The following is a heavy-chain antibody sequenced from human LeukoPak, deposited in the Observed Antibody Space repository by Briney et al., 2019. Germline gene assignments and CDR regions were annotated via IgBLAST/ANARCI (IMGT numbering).Heavy chain of an antibody. CDR2: ISGSGGST. Sequence: GGSLRLSCAASGFTFSSYAMSWVRQAPGKGLEWVSAISGSGGSTYYADSVKGWCTISRDNTKDTLYLQMNSLRAEDTAVYYCAKDRGGGYSYGFVDYWGQGTLVTVSS. J-gene: IGHJ4*02. D-gene: IGHD5-18*01. CDR1: GFTFSSYA. V-gene: IGHV3-23*01. CDR3: AKDRGGGYSYGFVDY.